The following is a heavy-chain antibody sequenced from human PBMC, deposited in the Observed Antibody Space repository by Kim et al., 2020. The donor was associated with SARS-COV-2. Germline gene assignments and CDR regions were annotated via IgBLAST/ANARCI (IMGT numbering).Heavy chain of an antibody. CDR3: ARGGYSYGDYGMDV. D-gene: IGHD5-18*01. V-gene: IGHV3-11*06. Sequence: AESVKGRFTISRDNAKNSLYLQMNSRRDEDTAVYYCARGGYSYGDYGMDVWGQGTTVTVSS. J-gene: IGHJ6*02.